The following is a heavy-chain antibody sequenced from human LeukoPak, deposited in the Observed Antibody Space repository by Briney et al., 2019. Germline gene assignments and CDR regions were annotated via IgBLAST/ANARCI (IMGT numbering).Heavy chain of an antibody. CDR3: AKDQDIAVAGQFDY. V-gene: IGHV3-30*04. D-gene: IGHD6-19*01. Sequence: GGSLRLSCAASGFTFSSYAMHWVRQAPGKGLEWVAVISYDGSNKYYADSVKGRFTISRDNSKNTLYLQMNSLRAEDTAVYYCAKDQDIAVAGQFDYWGQGTLVTVSS. J-gene: IGHJ4*02. CDR1: GFTFSSYA. CDR2: ISYDGSNK.